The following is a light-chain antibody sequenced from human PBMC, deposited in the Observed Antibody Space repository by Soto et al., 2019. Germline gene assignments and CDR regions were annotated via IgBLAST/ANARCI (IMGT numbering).Light chain of an antibody. Sequence: QSVLIQPPSVSGSPGQSVTISCTGTSSDVGSYDYVSWYQQHPGTVPKPMIYNVNTRPSGVPDRFSGSKSGNTASLTISGLQAEDEADYYCSSYAGNYVYVFGSGTKVTVL. CDR2: NVN. V-gene: IGLV2-11*01. CDR3: SSYAGNYVYV. CDR1: SSDVGSYDY. J-gene: IGLJ1*01.